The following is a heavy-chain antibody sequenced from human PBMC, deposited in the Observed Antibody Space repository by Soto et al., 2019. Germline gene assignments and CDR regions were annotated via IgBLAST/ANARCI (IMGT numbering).Heavy chain of an antibody. V-gene: IGHV5-10-1*01. CDR1: GYSFTSYW. D-gene: IGHD3-22*01. CDR2: IDPSDSYT. J-gene: IGHJ5*02. Sequence: PGESLKISCKSSGYSFTSYWISWVRQMPGKGLEWMGRIDPSDSYTNYSPSFQGHVTISADKSISTAYLQWSSLKASDTAMYYCARQGSSGYWWFDPWGQGTLVTVSS. CDR3: ARQGSSGYWWFDP.